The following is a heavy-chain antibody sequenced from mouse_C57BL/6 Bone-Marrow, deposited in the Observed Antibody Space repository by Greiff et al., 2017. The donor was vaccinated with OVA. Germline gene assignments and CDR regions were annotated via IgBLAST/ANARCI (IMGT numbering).Heavy chain of an antibody. CDR1: GYTSTSYG. CDR3: ARSEYYGSSHWYFDV. D-gene: IGHD1-1*01. J-gene: IGHJ1*03. CDR2: IYPRSGNT. V-gene: IGHV1-81*01. Sequence: QVQLKESGAELARPGASVKLSCKASGYTSTSYGISWVKQRTGQGLEWIGEIYPRSGNTYYNEKFKGKATLTADKSSSTAYMELRSLTSEDSAVYFCARSEYYGSSHWYFDVWGTGTTVTVSS.